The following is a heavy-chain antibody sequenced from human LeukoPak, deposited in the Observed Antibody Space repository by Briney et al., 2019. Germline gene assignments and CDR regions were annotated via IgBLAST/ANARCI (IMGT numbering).Heavy chain of an antibody. J-gene: IGHJ4*02. CDR1: GGSFSGYY. CDR2: INHSGST. CDR3: ARHKPSTGEIDY. V-gene: IGHV4-34*01. Sequence: SETLSLTCAVYGGSFSGYYWSWIRQPPGKGLEWIGEINHSGSTNYNPSLKSRVTISVDTSKNQFSLKLSSVTAADTAVYYCARHKPSTGEIDYWGQGTLVTVSS. D-gene: IGHD1-1*01.